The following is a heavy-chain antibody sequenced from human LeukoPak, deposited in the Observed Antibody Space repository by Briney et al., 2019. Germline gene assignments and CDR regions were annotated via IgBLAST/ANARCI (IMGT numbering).Heavy chain of an antibody. J-gene: IGHJ6*03. D-gene: IGHD3-10*01. CDR1: GFTFSSYT. V-gene: IGHV3-48*04. CDR3: ARFAAGASYSYSMDV. Sequence: GGSLRLSCAASGFTFSSYTMNWVRQPPGEGREGVSHISTISTTIYYADSVKGRFTISRDNAKNSLYLQMNSLRADDTAVYYCARFAAGASYSYSMDVWGKGTTVTVSS. CDR2: ISTISTTI.